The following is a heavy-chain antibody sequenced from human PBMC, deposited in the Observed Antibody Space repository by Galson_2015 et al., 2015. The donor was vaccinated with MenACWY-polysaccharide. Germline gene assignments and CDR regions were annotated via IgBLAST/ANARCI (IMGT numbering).Heavy chain of an antibody. CDR3: AKKGYVHNSDVRYGLDA. CDR2: INADGDYT. V-gene: IGHV3-43*02. J-gene: IGHJ6*02. D-gene: IGHD3-10*02. CDR1: GFAFHDSA. Sequence: SLRLSCAASGFAFHDSAMHWVRQAPGKGLEWVSLINADGDYTDYADSVKGRFSISRDNSKNSLYLQMNSLTPEDTVLYYCAKKGYVHNSDVRYGLDAWGQGTTVNVSS.